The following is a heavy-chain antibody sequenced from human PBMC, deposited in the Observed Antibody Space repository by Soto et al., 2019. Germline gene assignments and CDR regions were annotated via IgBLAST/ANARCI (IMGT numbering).Heavy chain of an antibody. CDR1: GYTFTSYG. V-gene: IGHV1-18*01. J-gene: IGHJ5*02. Sequence: QVQLVQSGAEVKKPGASVKVSCKASGYTFTSYGISWVRQAPGQGLEWMGWISAYNGNTNYAQKLQGRVTMTTDTSKSTAYMALRSLRSDDTAVYYCARDLLRDPTTVTANWFDPWGQGTLVTVSP. CDR3: ARDLLRDPTTVTANWFDP. D-gene: IGHD4-4*01. CDR2: ISAYNGNT.